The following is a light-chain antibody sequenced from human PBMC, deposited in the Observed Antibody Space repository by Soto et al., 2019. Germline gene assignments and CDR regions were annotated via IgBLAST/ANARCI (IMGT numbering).Light chain of an antibody. CDR2: KAS. V-gene: IGKV1-5*03. J-gene: IGKJ4*01. CDR3: QQYNDYPLT. CDR1: QRIRSA. Sequence: DIQMTQSPSTLSASVGDRVTITCRASQRIRSAFAWYQYKPGIAPKILIYKASTLQSGVPSRFSGSGYGTDFTLTINSLQPDDFSTYYCQQYNDYPLTFGGWTNFEIK.